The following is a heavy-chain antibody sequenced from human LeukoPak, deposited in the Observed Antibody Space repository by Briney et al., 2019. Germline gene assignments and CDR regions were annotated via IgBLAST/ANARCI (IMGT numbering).Heavy chain of an antibody. J-gene: IGHJ4*02. D-gene: IGHD5-18*01. CDR1: GGSISSSSYY. Sequence: PSETLSLTCTVSGGSISSSSYYWGWIRQPPGKGLEWIGSIYYSGSTYYNPSLKSRVTISVDTSKNQFSLKLSSVTAADTAVYYCARHVKTAMVGFDYWGQGTLVTVSS. CDR3: ARHVKTAMVGFDY. V-gene: IGHV4-39*01. CDR2: IYYSGST.